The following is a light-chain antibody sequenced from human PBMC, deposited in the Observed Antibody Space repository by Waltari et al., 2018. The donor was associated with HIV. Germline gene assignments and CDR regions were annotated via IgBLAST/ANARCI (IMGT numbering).Light chain of an antibody. CDR2: GDS. CDR3: QVWDSSSDHYV. Sequence: SYVLTQPPSVSVAPGQTARITCGGNNIGSKSVHWYQQKPGQAPVLVVYGDSDPPSGIPERFSVSNSGNTATLTISRVEAGDEADYYCQVWDSSSDHYVFGTGTKVTVL. V-gene: IGLV3-21*02. CDR1: NIGSKS. J-gene: IGLJ1*01.